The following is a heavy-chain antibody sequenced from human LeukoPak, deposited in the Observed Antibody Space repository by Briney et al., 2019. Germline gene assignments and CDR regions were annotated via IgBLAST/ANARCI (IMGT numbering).Heavy chain of an antibody. D-gene: IGHD6-13*01. CDR3: ARHGRIAAAGTDAFDI. V-gene: IGHV4-39*01. CDR1: GGSISSSSYY. J-gene: IGHJ3*02. CDR2: IYYSGST. Sequence: PSETLSLTCTVSGGSISSSSYYWGWLRQPPGQGLEWIVSIYYSGSTYYNPSLKSRVTISVDTSKNQFSLKLSSVTAADTAVYYCARHGRIAAAGTDAFDIWGQGTMVTVSS.